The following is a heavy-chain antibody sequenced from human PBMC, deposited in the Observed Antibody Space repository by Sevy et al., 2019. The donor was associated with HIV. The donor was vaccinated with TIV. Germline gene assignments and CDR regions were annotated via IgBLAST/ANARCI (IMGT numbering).Heavy chain of an antibody. Sequence: GGSLRLSCAASGFTFSSYAMSWVRHAPGKGLEWVSAISGSGGSTYYADSVKGRFTISRDNSKNTLYLQMNSLRAEDTAVYYCAKDYRPYYDFFRHWGQGTLVTVSS. CDR1: GFTFSSYA. V-gene: IGHV3-23*01. D-gene: IGHD3-3*01. CDR3: AKDYRPYYDFFRH. CDR2: ISGSGGST. J-gene: IGHJ4*02.